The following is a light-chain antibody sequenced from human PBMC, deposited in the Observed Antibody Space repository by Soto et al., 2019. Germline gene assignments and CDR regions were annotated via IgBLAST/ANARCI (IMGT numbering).Light chain of an antibody. V-gene: IGKV3D-15*01. CDR1: QIVSRN. CDR2: DVS. Sequence: EIVITQSPATLSVSPGERATLSCRASQIVSRNLAWYQQKPGQAPRLLIYDVSTRATGISARFSGNGSGTEFTLTISSLQSEDFAVYYCQQYNNWPLTFGGGTKVEIK. J-gene: IGKJ4*01. CDR3: QQYNNWPLT.